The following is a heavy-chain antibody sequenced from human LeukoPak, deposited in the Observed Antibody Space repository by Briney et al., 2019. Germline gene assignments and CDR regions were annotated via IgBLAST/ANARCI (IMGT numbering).Heavy chain of an antibody. CDR1: GFTFSDHY. CDR3: ARGGSWQPLDY. CDR2: TRNKANSYTT. Sequence: PGGSLRLSCAASGFTFSDHYMDWVRQAPGKGLEWVGRTRNKANSYTTEYAASVKGRFSISRDDSQNSLYLQMNSLKTEDTAVYYCARGGSWQPLDYWGQGTLVTVSS. J-gene: IGHJ4*02. D-gene: IGHD2-15*01. V-gene: IGHV3-72*01.